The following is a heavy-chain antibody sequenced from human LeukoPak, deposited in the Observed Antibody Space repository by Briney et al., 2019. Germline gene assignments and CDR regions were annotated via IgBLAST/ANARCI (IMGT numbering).Heavy chain of an antibody. CDR3: ARYRVGATDY. J-gene: IGHJ4*02. Sequence: RGSLRLSCATSGFSFSDYYMSWIRQAPGKGLEWVSYITGGGGSIYYADSVKGRFTISRDNAKNSLYLQMNSLRAEDTAVYYCARYRVGATDYWGQGTLVTVSS. V-gene: IGHV3-11*04. D-gene: IGHD1-26*01. CDR2: ITGGGGSI. CDR1: GFSFSDYY.